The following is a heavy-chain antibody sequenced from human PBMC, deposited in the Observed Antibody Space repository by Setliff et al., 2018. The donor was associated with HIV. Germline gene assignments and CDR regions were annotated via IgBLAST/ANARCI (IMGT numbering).Heavy chain of an antibody. Sequence: SETLSLTCAVSGYSISSGYYWGWIRQPPGKGLEWIGTIYWSGLAFYNPSLKSRVTISVDTSKNQFSLKLSSVTAADTAVYYCARRGMWSYETGGNPTATFDYWGQGVLVTVSS. V-gene: IGHV4-38-2*01. J-gene: IGHJ4*02. CDR2: IYWSGLA. CDR1: GYSISSGYY. D-gene: IGHD2-8*02. CDR3: ARRGMWSYETGGNPTATFDY.